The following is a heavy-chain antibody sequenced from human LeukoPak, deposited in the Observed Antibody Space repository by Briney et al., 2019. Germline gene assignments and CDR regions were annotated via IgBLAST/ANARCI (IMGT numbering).Heavy chain of an antibody. D-gene: IGHD6-19*01. J-gene: IGHJ4*02. CDR1: GYTFTSYD. V-gene: IGHV1-8*01. CDR2: MNPNSGNT. CDR3: ARDEGWSFDY. Sequence: GASVKVSCKASGYTFTSYDINWVRQATGQGLEWMGWMNPNSGNTGYAQKLQGRVTMTTDTSTSTAYMELRSLRSDDTAVYYCARDEGWSFDYWGQGTLVTVSS.